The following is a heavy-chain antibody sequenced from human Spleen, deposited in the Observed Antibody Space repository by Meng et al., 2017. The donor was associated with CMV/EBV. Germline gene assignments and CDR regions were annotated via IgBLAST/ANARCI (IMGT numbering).Heavy chain of an antibody. Sequence: GGSLRLSCAASGFTVSSNYMSWVRQAPGKGLEWVSVIYSGGSTYYADSVKGRFTISRDNAKNSLYLQMNSLRAEDMALYYCAKGYSSSWYSARFDYWGQGTLVTVSS. J-gene: IGHJ4*02. CDR3: AKGYSSSWYSARFDY. V-gene: IGHV3-53*05. CDR1: GFTVSSNY. CDR2: IYSGGST. D-gene: IGHD6-13*01.